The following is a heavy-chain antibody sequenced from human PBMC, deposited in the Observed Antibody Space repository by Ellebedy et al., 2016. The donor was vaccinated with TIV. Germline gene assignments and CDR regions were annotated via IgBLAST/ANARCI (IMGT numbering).Heavy chain of an antibody. CDR1: DGSFSDYY. J-gene: IGHJ6*02. Sequence: MPSETLSLTCAVYDGSFSDYYWCWIRQSPGKGLEWIGEVHHSGSTIYSPSLRSRVTISVDTSKSQFSLNLNSVTAADTAVYYCQGGSGSSSYYYYGMDVWGQGTTVTVSS. D-gene: IGHD3-10*01. CDR2: VHHSGST. V-gene: IGHV4-34*01. CDR3: QGGSGSSSYYYYGMDV.